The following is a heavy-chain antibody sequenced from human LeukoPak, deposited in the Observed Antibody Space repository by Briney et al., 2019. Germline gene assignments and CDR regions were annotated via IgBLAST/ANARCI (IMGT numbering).Heavy chain of an antibody. CDR3: ARGRFSSGWYLPLDY. CDR1: GGSISSYY. V-gene: IGHV4-59*01. D-gene: IGHD6-19*01. J-gene: IGHJ4*02. Sequence: SETLSLTCTVSGGSISSYYWSWIRQPPGKGLEWIGYIYYSGSTNYNPSLKSRVTISVDTSKNQFSLKLSSVTAADTAVYYCARGRFSSGWYLPLDYWGQGTLVTVSS. CDR2: IYYSGST.